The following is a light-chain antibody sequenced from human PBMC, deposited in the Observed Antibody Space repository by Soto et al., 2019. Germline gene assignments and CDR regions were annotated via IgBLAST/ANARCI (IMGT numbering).Light chain of an antibody. Sequence: QSAVTQPPCASGSPGQSVTISCTGASSDVGGYSYVSWYQQHPGKAPKLMIYEVSKRPSGVPDRFSGSKSGNTASLTVSGLQAEDEADYYCSSYGGSNNLVFGGGTKLTVL. CDR2: EVS. V-gene: IGLV2-8*01. CDR1: SSDVGGYSY. CDR3: SSYGGSNNLV. J-gene: IGLJ2*01.